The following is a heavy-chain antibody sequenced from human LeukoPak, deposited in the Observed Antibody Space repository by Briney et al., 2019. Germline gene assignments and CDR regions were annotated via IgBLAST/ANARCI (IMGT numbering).Heavy chain of an antibody. Sequence: GGSLRLSCVASGFTFSTYALSWVRQAPGKGLEWVSAISSSGGGPYYADSVNGRFTISRDNSKNTLYLQMNSLRAEDTALYYCAKDQALSLSSSRALDYWGQGTLVTVSS. V-gene: IGHV3-23*01. J-gene: IGHJ4*02. CDR2: ISSSGGGP. CDR1: GFTFSTYA. CDR3: AKDQALSLSSSRALDY. D-gene: IGHD2-2*01.